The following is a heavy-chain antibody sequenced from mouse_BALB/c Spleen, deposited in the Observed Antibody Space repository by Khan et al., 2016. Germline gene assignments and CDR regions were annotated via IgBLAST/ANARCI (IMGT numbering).Heavy chain of an antibody. J-gene: IGHJ2*01. V-gene: IGHV2-9*02. D-gene: IGHD3-3*01. CDR3: ARSKYLARY. CDR2: IWAGGST. CDR1: GYSLTRYG. Sequence: QVQLKESGPGLVAPSQSLSITCTVYGYSLTRYGVHWVRQPPGKGLEWLGLIWAGGSTNYNWALMSRLSISIDNSKSLVFLIMNSLQTEDTALYWCARSKYLARYWGQGTTLTVSS.